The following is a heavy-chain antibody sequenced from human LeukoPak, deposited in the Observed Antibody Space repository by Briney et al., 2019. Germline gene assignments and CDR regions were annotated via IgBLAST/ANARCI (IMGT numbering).Heavy chain of an antibody. CDR3: ARDGRILLWFGESMGLNWFDP. CDR2: ISWNSGSI. D-gene: IGHD3-10*01. CDR1: GFTFDDYA. J-gene: IGHJ5*02. V-gene: IGHV3-9*01. Sequence: GGSLRLSCAASGFTFDDYAMHWVRQAPGKGLEWVSGISWNSGSIGYADSVKGRFTISRDNSKNTLYLQMNSLRAEDTAVYYCARDGRILLWFGESMGLNWFDPWGQGTLVTVSS.